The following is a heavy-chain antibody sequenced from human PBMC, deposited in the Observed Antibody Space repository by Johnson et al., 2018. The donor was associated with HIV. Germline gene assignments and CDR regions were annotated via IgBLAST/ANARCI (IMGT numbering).Heavy chain of an antibody. D-gene: IGHD6-19*01. J-gene: IGHJ3*02. Sequence: QVQLVESGGGVVQPGRSLRLSCAASGFTFSSYAMHWVRQAPGKGLEWVAVISYDGSNKYYADSVKGRFTISRDNRKNTLYLQVNSQRAEDTAVYYSGKDRAVAGKGHDAFDIWGQGTMVTVSS. V-gene: IGHV3-30-3*01. CDR1: GFTFSSYA. CDR2: ISYDGSNK. CDR3: GKDRAVAGKGHDAFDI.